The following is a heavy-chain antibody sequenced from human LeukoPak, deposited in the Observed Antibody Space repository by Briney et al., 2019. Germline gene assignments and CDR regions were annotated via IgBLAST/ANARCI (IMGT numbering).Heavy chain of an antibody. CDR3: ARVRRGYCSSTSCYKGWFDP. J-gene: IGHJ5*02. D-gene: IGHD2-2*02. Sequence: ASVEVSCKASGYTFTSYGISWVRQAPGQGLEWMGWISAYNGNTNYAQKLQGRVTMTTDTSTSTAYMELRSLRSDDTAVYYCARVRRGYCSSTSCYKGWFDPWGQGTLVTVSS. V-gene: IGHV1-18*01. CDR1: GYTFTSYG. CDR2: ISAYNGNT.